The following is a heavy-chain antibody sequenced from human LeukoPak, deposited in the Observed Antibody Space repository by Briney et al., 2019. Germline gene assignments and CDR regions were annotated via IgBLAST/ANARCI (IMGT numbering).Heavy chain of an antibody. CDR2: INWNGGST. V-gene: IGHV3-20*04. J-gene: IGHJ6*03. D-gene: IGHD5/OR15-5a*01. Sequence: GGSLRLSCTASGFTLSSCGMNWVRQAPGKGLEWVSGINWNGGSTGYADSVKGRFTISRDNAKNSLYLQMNSLRAEDTALYYCARVYELREEDYYYYYMDVWGKGTTVTVSS. CDR3: ARVYELREEDYYYYYMDV. CDR1: GFTLSSCG.